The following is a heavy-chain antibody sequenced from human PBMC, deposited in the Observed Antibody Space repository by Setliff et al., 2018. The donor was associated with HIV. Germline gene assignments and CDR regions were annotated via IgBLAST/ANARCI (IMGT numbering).Heavy chain of an antibody. D-gene: IGHD5-12*01. V-gene: IGHV4-59*12. CDR2: IYYSGSA. CDR3: ASDISPDDGYNRLHYFDY. J-gene: IGHJ4*02. Sequence: SETLSLTCTVSGGSISSYYWSWIRQPPGKGLEWIGYIYYSGSASYNPSLKSRVTISVDTSKNQFSLKLSSVTAADTAVYYCASDISPDDGYNRLHYFDYWGQGTLVTVSS. CDR1: GGSISSYY.